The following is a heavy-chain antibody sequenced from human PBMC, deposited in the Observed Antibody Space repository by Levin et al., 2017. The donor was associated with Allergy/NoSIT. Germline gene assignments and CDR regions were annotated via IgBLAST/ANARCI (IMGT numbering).Heavy chain of an antibody. D-gene: IGHD5-18*01. Sequence: GESLKISCKGSGYNFPTFWISWMRQMPGKGLECLGMIDPSDSQTNYSPSFRGHVTMSVDRSISTAYLQWSSLEASDTAMYFCARHRAAIIGYSDVWGQGTLVTVSS. CDR3: ARHRAAIIGYSDV. CDR2: IDPSDSQT. J-gene: IGHJ4*02. CDR1: GYNFPTFW. V-gene: IGHV5-10-1*01.